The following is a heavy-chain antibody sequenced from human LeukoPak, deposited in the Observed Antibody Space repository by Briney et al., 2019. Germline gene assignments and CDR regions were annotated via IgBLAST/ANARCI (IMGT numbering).Heavy chain of an antibody. CDR1: GGSISSSSYY. V-gene: IGHV4-39*07. CDR2: IYYSGST. D-gene: IGHD3-3*01. J-gene: IGHJ5*02. CDR3: ATTSIYSPSTQLRFMSPRGRWFDP. Sequence: SETLSLTCTVSGGSISSSSYYWGWIRQPPGKGLEWIGSIYYSGSTYYNPSLKSRVTISVDTSKNQFSLKLSSVTAADTAVYYCATTSIYSPSTQLRFMSPRGRWFDPWGQGTLVTVSS.